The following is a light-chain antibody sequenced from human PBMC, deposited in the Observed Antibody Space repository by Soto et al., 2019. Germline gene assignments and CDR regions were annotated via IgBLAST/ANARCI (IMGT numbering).Light chain of an antibody. CDR1: QSISSGS. V-gene: IGKV3-20*01. J-gene: IGKJ1*01. CDR2: DAS. CDR3: QQYGSSPRT. Sequence: EMVLAKSPGTLSLSPGEGVTLSCRASQSISSGSLAWYQQKPGQAPRLLIFDASSRAAGIPDRFSGSGSGTDFTLSISKLEPEDFAVYYCQQYGSSPRTFGPGTKV.